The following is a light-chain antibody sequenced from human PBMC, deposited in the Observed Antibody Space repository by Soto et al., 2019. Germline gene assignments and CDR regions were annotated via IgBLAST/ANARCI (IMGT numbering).Light chain of an antibody. Sequence: SYELTQPPSVSLSPGQTASITCSGDKLGDKYACWYQQKPRQSPVLVIYQDSKRPSGIPERFSGSNSGNTATLTISGTQAMDEADYYCQAWDRSTVVFGGGTKLTVL. J-gene: IGLJ2*01. CDR1: KLGDKY. CDR3: QAWDRSTVV. CDR2: QDS. V-gene: IGLV3-1*01.